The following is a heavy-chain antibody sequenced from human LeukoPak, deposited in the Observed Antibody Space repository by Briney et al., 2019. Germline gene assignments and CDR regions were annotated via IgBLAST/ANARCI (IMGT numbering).Heavy chain of an antibody. J-gene: IGHJ3*02. CDR3: ARDSNYDFWSGYYNAFDI. CDR1: GFTVSSNY. Sequence: GGSLRLSCAASGFTVSSNYMSWVRQAPGKGLEWVSVIYSGGSTYYADSVKGRFTISRDNFKNTLYLQMNSLRAEDTAVYCCARDSNYDFWSGYYNAFDIWGQGTMVTVSS. CDR2: IYSGGST. D-gene: IGHD3-3*01. V-gene: IGHV3-53*01.